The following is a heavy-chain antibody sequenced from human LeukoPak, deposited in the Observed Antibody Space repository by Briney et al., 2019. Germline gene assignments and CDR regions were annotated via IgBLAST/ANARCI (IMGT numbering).Heavy chain of an antibody. CDR1: GFTFSRYW. CDR3: ARGRYGMDV. V-gene: IGHV3-74*01. Sequence: PGGSLRLSCAASGFTFSRYWMHWIRHAPGKGLGWVSRINTEGRCTTYADSVKGRLTISRDNAENTLYLQMNSLRVEDTAVYYCARGRYGMDVWGQGTTVTVSS. J-gene: IGHJ6*02. CDR2: INTEGRCT. D-gene: IGHD1-14*01.